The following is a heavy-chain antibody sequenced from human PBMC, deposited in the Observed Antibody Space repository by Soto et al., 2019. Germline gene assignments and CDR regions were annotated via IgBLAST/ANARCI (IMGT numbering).Heavy chain of an antibody. Sequence: GGSLRLSCAASGFTFSNAWMSWVRQAPGKGLEWVGRIKSKTDGGTTDYAAPVKGRFTISRDDSKNTLYLQMNSLKTEDTAVYYCTTGVTYYYDSSEFDYWGQGTLVTVSS. J-gene: IGHJ4*02. D-gene: IGHD3-22*01. CDR2: IKSKTDGGTT. V-gene: IGHV3-15*01. CDR3: TTGVTYYYDSSEFDY. CDR1: GFTFSNAW.